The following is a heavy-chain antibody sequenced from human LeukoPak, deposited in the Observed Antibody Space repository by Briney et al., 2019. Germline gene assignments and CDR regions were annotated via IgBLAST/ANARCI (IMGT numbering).Heavy chain of an antibody. CDR1: GFTFITYW. Sequence: GGSLRLSCAASGFTFITYWMHWVRQAPGKGLVWVSRINPDGSTTSYADSVKGRFTVSRDNAKNTLYLQMNSLRAEDTAVYYCARVSIGWYHFDYWGQGTLVTVSS. D-gene: IGHD6-19*01. CDR2: INPDGSTT. CDR3: ARVSIGWYHFDY. V-gene: IGHV3-74*01. J-gene: IGHJ4*02.